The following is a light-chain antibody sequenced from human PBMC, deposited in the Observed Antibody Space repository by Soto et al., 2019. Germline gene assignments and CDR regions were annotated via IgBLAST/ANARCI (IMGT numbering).Light chain of an antibody. CDR2: DSS. Sequence: DIRMAQSPSTLSASVGDRLTITCRASQSISSWLAWYQQQQGRAPKLLLYDSSSLESGVPSRFRGRGSGTEFRLPISTMQTDDFPTYYCQQYDSFSVTFGQGTRLEI. CDR1: QSISSW. V-gene: IGKV1-5*01. J-gene: IGKJ5*01. CDR3: QQYDSFSVT.